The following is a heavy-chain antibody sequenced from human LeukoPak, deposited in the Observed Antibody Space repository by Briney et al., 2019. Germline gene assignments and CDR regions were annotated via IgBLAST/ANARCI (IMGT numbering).Heavy chain of an antibody. D-gene: IGHD2-15*01. J-gene: IGHJ4*02. CDR1: GFTFSSYR. Sequence: PGGSLRLSCEASGFTFSSYRMNWVRQAPGKGLEWVAYISTSSRDIYYADSVRGRFIISRDDAKNSLFLQLNGLRDDDTGVYYCATFPRDKQGFWGQGTLVTVSS. CDR2: ISTSSRDI. V-gene: IGHV3-48*02. CDR3: ATFPRDKQGF.